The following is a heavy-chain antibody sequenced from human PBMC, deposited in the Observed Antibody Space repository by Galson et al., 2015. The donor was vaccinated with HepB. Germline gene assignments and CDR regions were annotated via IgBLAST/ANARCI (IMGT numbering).Heavy chain of an antibody. CDR1: GASISSYY. CDR3: ARDDPVAAAGTWYFDL. V-gene: IGHV4-59*01. D-gene: IGHD6-13*01. CDR2: IYYSGST. Sequence: SETLSLTCTVSGASISSYYWSWIRQPPGKGLEWIGYIYYSGSTNYNPSLKSRVTISVDTSKNQFSLKLSSVTAADTAVFYCARDDPVAAAGTWYFDLWGRGPLVTVSS. J-gene: IGHJ2*01.